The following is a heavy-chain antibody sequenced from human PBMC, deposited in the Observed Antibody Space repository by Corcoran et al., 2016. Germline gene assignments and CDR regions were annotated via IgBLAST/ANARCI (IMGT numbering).Heavy chain of an antibody. Sequence: QMQLVQSGPEVKKPGTSVKVSCKASGFTFTSSAVQWVRQARGQRLEWIGWIVVGSGNTNYAQKFQERVTITRDMSTSTAYMELGSLRSEDTAGYYCAAPGGHLRAYYYYYYGMDVWGHGTTVTVSS. CDR3: AAPGGHLRAYYYYYYGMDV. CDR2: IVVGSGNT. V-gene: IGHV1-58*01. CDR1: GFTFTSSA. D-gene: IGHD4-17*01. J-gene: IGHJ6*02.